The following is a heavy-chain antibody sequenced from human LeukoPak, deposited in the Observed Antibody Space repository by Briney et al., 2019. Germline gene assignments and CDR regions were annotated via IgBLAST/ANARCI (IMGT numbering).Heavy chain of an antibody. V-gene: IGHV3-74*01. CDR1: GFTFSSYW. D-gene: IGHD3-3*01. J-gene: IGHJ5*02. Sequence: GGSLRLSCAASGFTFSSYWMHWVRQAPGKGLVWVSRINIDGSSTSYSDSVKGRFTVSRDNAKTTLYLQMNSLRAEDTAVYYCARYDLWSGYSNWFDPWGQGTLVTVSS. CDR3: ARYDLWSGYSNWFDP. CDR2: INIDGSST.